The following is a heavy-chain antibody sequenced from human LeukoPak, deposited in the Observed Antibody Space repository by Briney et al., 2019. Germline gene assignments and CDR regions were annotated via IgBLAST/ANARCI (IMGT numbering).Heavy chain of an antibody. V-gene: IGHV1-8*03. CDR3: ARGFINGPYYFDY. CDR1: GYSFTNYD. D-gene: IGHD2-8*01. J-gene: IGHJ4*02. Sequence: ASVKVSCKTSGYSFTNYDINWVRQATGQGLEWMGWMNPGSGNTGSAQKFQGRVTITGDTSTSTAFLELSGLTSEDTAVYYCARGFINGPYYFDYWGQGTLVTVSS. CDR2: MNPGSGNT.